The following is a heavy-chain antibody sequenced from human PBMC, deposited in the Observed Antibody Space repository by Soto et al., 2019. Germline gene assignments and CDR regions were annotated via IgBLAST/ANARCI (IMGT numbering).Heavy chain of an antibody. CDR2: ISGSGGST. V-gene: IGHV3-23*01. J-gene: IGHJ4*02. CDR1: GFTFSSYA. Sequence: GGSLRLACAASGFTFSSYAMSWVRQAPGKGLEWVSAISGSGGSTYYADSVKGRFTISRDNSKNTLYLQMNSLRAEDTAVYYCAKDLVPLSGGRGDATSAIDLWGQATRVTGAS. D-gene: IGHD2-15*01. CDR3: AKDLVPLSGGRGDATSAIDL.